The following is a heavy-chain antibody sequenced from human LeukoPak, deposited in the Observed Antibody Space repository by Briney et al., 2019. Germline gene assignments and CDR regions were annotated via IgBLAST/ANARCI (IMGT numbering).Heavy chain of an antibody. CDR1: GGTFSSYT. D-gene: IGHD1-26*01. J-gene: IGHJ4*02. CDR2: IIPILGMA. Sequence: SVKVSCKASGGTFSSYTISWVRQAPGQGLEWMGRIIPILGMANYAQKFQGRVTITADKSTSTAYMELSSLRSEDTAVYYCAFQSGSYTQENFDYWGQGTLVTVSS. V-gene: IGHV1-69*02. CDR3: AFQSGSYTQENFDY.